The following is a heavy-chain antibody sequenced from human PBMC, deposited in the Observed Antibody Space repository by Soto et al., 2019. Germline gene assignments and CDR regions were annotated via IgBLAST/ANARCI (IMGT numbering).Heavy chain of an antibody. CDR1: GFTFSSYA. CDR3: AKAIERYCSSTSCLQFDY. D-gene: IGHD2-2*01. CDR2: ISGSGGST. V-gene: IGHV3-23*01. Sequence: GGSLRLSCAASGFTFSSYAMSWVRQAPGKGLEWVSAISGSGGSTYYADSVKGRFTISRDNSRNTLYLQMNSLRAEDTAVYYCAKAIERYCSSTSCLQFDYWGQGTLVTVSS. J-gene: IGHJ4*02.